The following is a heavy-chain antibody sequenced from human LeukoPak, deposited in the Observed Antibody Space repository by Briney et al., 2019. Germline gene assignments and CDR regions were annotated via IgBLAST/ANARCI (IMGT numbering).Heavy chain of an antibody. D-gene: IGHD6-19*01. CDR2: INHSGST. CDR3: ARDGSGWYVSSNWFDP. Sequence: SETLSLTCAVYGGSFSGYYRSWIRQPPGKGLEWIGEINHSGSTNYNPSLKSRVTISVDTSKNQFSLKLSSVTAADTAVYYCARDGSGWYVSSNWFDPWGQGTLVTVSS. J-gene: IGHJ5*02. V-gene: IGHV4-34*01. CDR1: GGSFSGYY.